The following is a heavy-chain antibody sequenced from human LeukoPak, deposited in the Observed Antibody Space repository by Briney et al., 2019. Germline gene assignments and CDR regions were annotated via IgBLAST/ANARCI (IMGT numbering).Heavy chain of an antibody. CDR1: GGSITNFY. J-gene: IGHJ3*02. V-gene: IGHV4-59*08. Sequence: SETLSLTCTVSGGSITNFYGGWIRQSPGKGLELIGYIYYSGTTNYSPSLKSRVSILVDTSKKQFSPKLSSVTAADTAVYYCTRQRPDYYGSGSLDAFDIWGQGTMVTVSS. D-gene: IGHD3-10*01. CDR2: IYYSGTT. CDR3: TRQRPDYYGSGSLDAFDI.